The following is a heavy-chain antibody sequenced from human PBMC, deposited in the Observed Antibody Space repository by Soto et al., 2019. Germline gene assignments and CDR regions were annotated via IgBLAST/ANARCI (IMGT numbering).Heavy chain of an antibody. J-gene: IGHJ4*02. CDR1: GFTFSDYT. V-gene: IGHV3-30-3*01. Sequence: LRLSCAASGFTFSDYTINWVRQARGKGLEWVALISSDGSNKYYADSVKGRFTISRDTSRNTLYLQMNSLRAEDTAVYYCARDRKTYYDFWSGYLTGYWGQGTLVTVSS. CDR3: ARDRKTYYDFWSGYLTGY. CDR2: ISSDGSNK. D-gene: IGHD3-3*01.